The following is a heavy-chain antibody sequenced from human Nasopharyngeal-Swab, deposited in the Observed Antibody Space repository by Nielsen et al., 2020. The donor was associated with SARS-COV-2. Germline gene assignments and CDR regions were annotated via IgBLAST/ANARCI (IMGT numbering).Heavy chain of an antibody. J-gene: IGHJ3*01. CDR3: AKEMFKYGSGVSSDGFDV. Sequence: GESLKISCAASGFTFSDHAIHWVRQAPGKGLEWVAVISYDETDQYYSGSVKGRFTISRDSSKKMVYLQMSSLRLEDTGLYYCAKEMFKYGSGVSSDGFDVWGQGTRVTVSS. V-gene: IGHV3-30*18. CDR2: ISYDETDQ. CDR1: GFTFSDHA. D-gene: IGHD3-10*01.